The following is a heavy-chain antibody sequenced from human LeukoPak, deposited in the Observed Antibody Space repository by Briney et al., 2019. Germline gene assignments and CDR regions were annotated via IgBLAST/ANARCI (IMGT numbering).Heavy chain of an antibody. CDR2: IYPGDSDT. J-gene: IGHJ4*02. V-gene: IGHV5-51*01. D-gene: IGHD4-23*01. CDR1: GYSFTSYW. Sequence: GESLKISCKGSGYSFTSYWIAWVRQMPGKGLEWMGIIYPGDSDTRYSPSFQGQVTISADKSISTAYLQWSSLKASDTAMYYCARGARKGDDYGGFFDYWGQGTLVTVSS. CDR3: ARGARKGDDYGGFFDY.